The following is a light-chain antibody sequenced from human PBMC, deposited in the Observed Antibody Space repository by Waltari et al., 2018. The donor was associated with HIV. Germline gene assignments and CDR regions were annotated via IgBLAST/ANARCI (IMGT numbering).Light chain of an antibody. Sequence: DIVMTQSPDSLAVSLGERATINCKSSQSVLYNSNNKNYLAWYQQKPGQPPKLLIYGASTRESGVPDLFSGSGSGTDFTLTISSLQAEDVAVYYCQQYYSTPPTFGQGTKVEIK. V-gene: IGKV4-1*01. CDR1: QSVLYNSNNKNY. CDR3: QQYYSTPPT. CDR2: GAS. J-gene: IGKJ1*01.